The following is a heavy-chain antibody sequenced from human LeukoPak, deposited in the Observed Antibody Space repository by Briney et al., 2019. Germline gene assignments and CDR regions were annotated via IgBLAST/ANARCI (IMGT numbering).Heavy chain of an antibody. J-gene: IGHJ6*02. D-gene: IGHD1-7*01. CDR3: ARGGLELLPYYYYGMDV. CDR2: INPRSGST. CDR1: GYSFTNYY. V-gene: IGHV1-46*01. Sequence: GASVKVSCKASGYSFTNYYMHWVRQAPGQGPEWMGIINPRSGSTSYAPKFQGRVTMTRDTSTSTVYMELSRLRSDDTAVYYCARGGLELLPYYYYGMDVWGQGTTVTVSS.